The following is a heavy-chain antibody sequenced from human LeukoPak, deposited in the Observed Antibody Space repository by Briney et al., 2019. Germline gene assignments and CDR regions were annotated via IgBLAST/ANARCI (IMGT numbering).Heavy chain of an antibody. D-gene: IGHD3-3*01. J-gene: IGHJ4*02. Sequence: PGGSLRLSCAASGFTFTRYWMAWVRQAPGKGLEWVANIKQDGSEQYHVDSVRGRFTMSRDNARNSLYLQMDCLRAEDTAVYYCARVSRSGYYGEYWGQGTPVTVSS. CDR2: IKQDGSEQ. CDR1: GFTFTRYW. V-gene: IGHV3-7*01. CDR3: ARVSRSGYYGEY.